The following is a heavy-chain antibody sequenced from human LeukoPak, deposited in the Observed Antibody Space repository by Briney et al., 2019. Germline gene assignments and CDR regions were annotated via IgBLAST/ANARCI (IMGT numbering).Heavy chain of an antibody. V-gene: IGHV4-30-4*08. D-gene: IGHD6-6*01. J-gene: IGHJ4*02. CDR1: GGSISSGDYY. CDR2: IYYSGST. CDR3: ARGIAARAPLVD. Sequence: SETLSLTCTVSGGSISSGDYYWSWIRQPPGTGLEWIGYIYYSGSTYYNPSLKSRVTISVDTSKNQFSLKLSSVTAADTAVYYCARGIAARAPLVDWGQGTLVTVSS.